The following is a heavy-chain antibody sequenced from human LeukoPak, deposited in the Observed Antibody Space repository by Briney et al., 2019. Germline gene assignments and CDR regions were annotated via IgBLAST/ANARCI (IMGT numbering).Heavy chain of an antibody. CDR1: GLTVSSNF. CDR3: AKVSNDCSSTSCSPRGAFDI. Sequence: GGSLRLSCAATGLTVSSNFMSWVRQAPGKGLEWVSVIYGGGSTYYADSVKGRFTISRDTPKNTLYLQMNSLRVEDTAVYYCAKVSNDCSSTSCSPRGAFDIWGQGTMVTVSS. J-gene: IGHJ3*02. D-gene: IGHD2-2*01. CDR2: IYGGGST. V-gene: IGHV3-53*01.